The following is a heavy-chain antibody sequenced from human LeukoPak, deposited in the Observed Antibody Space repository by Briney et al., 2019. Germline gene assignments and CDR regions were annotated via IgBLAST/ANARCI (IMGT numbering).Heavy chain of an antibody. V-gene: IGHV4-30-4*08. J-gene: IGHJ3*01. Sequence: SQTLPLTCTVSGGSISSGDYYWSWIRQPPGKGLEWIGYIFYSGNTYYNPSLKSRVIISVDTSKSQFSLKLSSVTAADTAVYYCATYDFWGGYWAFDFWGQGTMVTVSS. CDR3: ATYDFWGGYWAFDF. CDR1: GGSISSGDYY. D-gene: IGHD3-3*01. CDR2: IFYSGNT.